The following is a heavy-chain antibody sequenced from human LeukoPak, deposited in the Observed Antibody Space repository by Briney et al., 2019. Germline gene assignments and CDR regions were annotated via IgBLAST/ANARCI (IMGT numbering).Heavy chain of an antibody. Sequence: GGSLRLSCAASGFTFSNYAMSWVRQAPGKGLEWVAVISYDGSNKYYADSVKGRFTISSDNSKNTLYLQMNSLRAEDTAVYYCAKGVSSSGWYVRVDWGQGTLVTVSS. D-gene: IGHD6-19*01. V-gene: IGHV3-30*18. J-gene: IGHJ4*02. CDR1: GFTFSNYA. CDR2: ISYDGSNK. CDR3: AKGVSSSGWYVRVD.